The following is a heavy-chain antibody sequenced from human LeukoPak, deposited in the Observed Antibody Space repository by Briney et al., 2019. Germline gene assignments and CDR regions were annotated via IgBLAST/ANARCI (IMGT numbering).Heavy chain of an antibody. CDR3: AKPTTYYYDPGYYFDY. D-gene: IGHD3-22*01. V-gene: IGHV3-23*01. Sequence: GGSLRLSCAASAFTFSNYAMSWVRQAPGKGLEWVSTISNSDSSTYYADSVKGRFTISRDNSENTLYLQMNSLRAEDTAVYYCAKPTTYYYDPGYYFDYWGQGTLVTVSS. CDR1: AFTFSNYA. J-gene: IGHJ4*02. CDR2: ISNSDSST.